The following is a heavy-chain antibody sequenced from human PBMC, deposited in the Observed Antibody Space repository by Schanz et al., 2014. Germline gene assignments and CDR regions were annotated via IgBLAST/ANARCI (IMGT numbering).Heavy chain of an antibody. Sequence: EVQLVESGGGLVQPGGSLKLSCAASGFTFSASAMHWVRQAPGKGLEWVSSIISTGGTIYYVDSVRGRFTISRDNAKNSLYLQMNSLTAEDTAVYYCARGVRIDYWGQGTLVTVSS. V-gene: IGHV3-48*04. CDR1: GFTFSASA. D-gene: IGHD3-3*01. J-gene: IGHJ4*02. CDR2: IISTGGTI. CDR3: ARGVRIDY.